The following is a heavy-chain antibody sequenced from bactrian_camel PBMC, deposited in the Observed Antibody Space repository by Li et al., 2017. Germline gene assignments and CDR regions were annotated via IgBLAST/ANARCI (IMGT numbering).Heavy chain of an antibody. V-gene: IGHV3S55*01. CDR1: APVFSICG. D-gene: IGHD3*01. Sequence: VQLVESGGGSVQAGGSLKLSCVADAPVFSICGMGWYRQAPGKGRESVAEFSSDGTAFYADSVKGRLTASQDNAKNTLYLQMNSLKIEDSAVYYCAMRLGTYWNDDRDYWGNGTQVTVS. CDR2: FSSDGTA. J-gene: IGHJ7*01.